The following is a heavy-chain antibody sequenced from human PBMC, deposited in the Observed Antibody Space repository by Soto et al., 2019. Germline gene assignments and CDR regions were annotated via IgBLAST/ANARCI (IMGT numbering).Heavy chain of an antibody. D-gene: IGHD2-21*02. CDR2: IIPIFGTA. Sequence: ASVKVSCKASGGTFSSYAISWVRQAPGQGLEWTGGIIPIFGTANYAQKFQGRVTITADKSTSTAYMELSSLRSEDTAVYYCAREADIVVVTAISSGGWFDPWGQGTLVTVSS. CDR3: AREADIVVVTAISSGGWFDP. CDR1: GGTFSSYA. V-gene: IGHV1-69*06. J-gene: IGHJ5*02.